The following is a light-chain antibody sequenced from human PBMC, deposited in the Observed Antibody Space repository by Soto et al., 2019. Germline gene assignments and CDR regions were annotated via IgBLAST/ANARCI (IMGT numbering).Light chain of an antibody. J-gene: IGLJ2*01. CDR3: QSYDSSLSGCV. V-gene: IGLV1-40*01. CDR1: SSNIGAGYD. Sequence: QSVLTQPPSVSGAPGQRVTISCTGSSSNIGAGYDVHWYQQLPGTAPKLLIYGNSNRLSGVPDRFSGSKSGTSASLAITGLQAEDEADYYCQSYDSSLSGCVFGGGTQLTVL. CDR2: GNS.